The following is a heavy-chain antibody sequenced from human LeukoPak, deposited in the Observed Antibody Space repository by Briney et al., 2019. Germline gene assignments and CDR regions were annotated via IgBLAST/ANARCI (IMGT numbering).Heavy chain of an antibody. V-gene: IGHV3-66*04. CDR2: IYSGGST. CDR1: GFTVRSNY. D-gene: IGHD5-12*01. J-gene: IGHJ1*01. Sequence: GGSLRLPRAPSGFTVRSNYISWVRPPPGKGLEWVSVIYSGGSTYYADSVKGRFTISRDNSKNTLYLQMNSLRAEDTAVYFCARRGESPGEYFQYWGQGTLVTVSS. CDR3: ARRGESPGEYFQY.